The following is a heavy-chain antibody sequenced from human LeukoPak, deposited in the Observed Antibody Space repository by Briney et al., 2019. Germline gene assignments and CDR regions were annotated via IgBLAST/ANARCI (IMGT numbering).Heavy chain of an antibody. V-gene: IGHV3-48*03. Sequence: GGSLRLSCAASGFTFSSYEMNWVRQAPGKGLQWVSYITSDGSTIHYADSVKGRFTISRDNAKNSLYLQMNSLRDEDTAVYYCATLRYFDWEFDYWGQGTLVTVSS. CDR3: ATLRYFDWEFDY. J-gene: IGHJ4*02. CDR2: ITSDGSTI. D-gene: IGHD3-9*01. CDR1: GFTFSSYE.